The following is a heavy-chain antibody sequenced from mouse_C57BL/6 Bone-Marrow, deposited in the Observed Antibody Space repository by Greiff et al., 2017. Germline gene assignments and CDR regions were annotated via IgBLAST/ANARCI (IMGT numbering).Heavy chain of an antibody. Sequence: EVQLVESGGGLVQPTGSLQLSCAASGFSFNTYAMNWVSQAPGKGLEWVARIRSKSNNYATYYADSVKDRFAISRDDSESMLYMQMNNLKTEDTAMYYCVRQDGGYYGNAMDYWCQGTSVTVSS. D-gene: IGHD2-3*01. CDR1: GFSFNTYA. CDR2: IRSKSNNYAT. CDR3: VRQDGGYYGNAMDY. J-gene: IGHJ4*01. V-gene: IGHV10-1*01.